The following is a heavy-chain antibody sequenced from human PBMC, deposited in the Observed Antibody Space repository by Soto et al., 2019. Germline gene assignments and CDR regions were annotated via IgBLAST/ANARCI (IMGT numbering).Heavy chain of an antibody. J-gene: IGHJ4*02. V-gene: IGHV3-23*01. CDR1: GFTFSSYS. Sequence: GGSLRLSCAASGFTFSSYSMSWVRQAPGKGLEWVSAISGSGGSTYYADSVKGRFTISRDNSKDTRYLQSNSLSAEDTAIDYCAKTHGGVISQFHSWGQGPRVTVS. CDR2: ISGSGGST. CDR3: AKTHGGVISQFHS. D-gene: IGHD3-10*01.